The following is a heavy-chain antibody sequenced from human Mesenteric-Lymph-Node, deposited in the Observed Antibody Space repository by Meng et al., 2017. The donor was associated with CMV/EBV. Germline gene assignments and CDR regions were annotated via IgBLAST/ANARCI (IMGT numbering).Heavy chain of an antibody. V-gene: IGHV4-4*02. CDR3: AREIMVPGKHNWFDP. D-gene: IGHD2-8*01. Sequence: SCAVSGGSISSSNWWSWVRQPPGKGLEWIGEIYHSGSTNYNPSLRSRITISVDTSKNQFSLKLSSVTAADTAVYYCAREIMVPGKHNWFDPWGQGTLVTVSS. J-gene: IGHJ5*02. CDR2: IYHSGST. CDR1: GGSISSSNW.